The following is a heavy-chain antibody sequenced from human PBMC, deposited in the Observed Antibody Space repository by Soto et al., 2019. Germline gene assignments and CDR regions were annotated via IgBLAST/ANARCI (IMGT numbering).Heavy chain of an antibody. CDR3: ARVGMSSGSYFDY. CDR2: IYSDGST. CDR1: GVTGSSNY. D-gene: IGHD6-19*01. V-gene: IGHV3-53*01. Sequence: GGSMRLSWGAAGVTGSSNYVSWVLQAPGKGLEWVSVIYSDGSTYYADSVKGRFTISRDNSKNTLYLQMNSLRAEDTAVYYCARVGMSSGSYFDYWGQGTLVTVPS. J-gene: IGHJ4*01.